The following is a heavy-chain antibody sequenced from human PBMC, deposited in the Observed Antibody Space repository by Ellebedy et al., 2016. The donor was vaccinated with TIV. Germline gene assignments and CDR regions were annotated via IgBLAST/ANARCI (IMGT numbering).Heavy chain of an antibody. J-gene: IGHJ5*02. CDR3: AREKGVTMVRGAPYNWFDP. Sequence: GESLKISCSASGFTFTTYAMHWVRQAPGKGLEWVAVISYDGSNKYYADSVKGRFTISRDNSKNTLYLQMNSLRAEDTAVYYCAREKGVTMVRGAPYNWFDPWGQGTLVTVSS. CDR1: GFTFTTYA. CDR2: ISYDGSNK. D-gene: IGHD3-10*01. V-gene: IGHV3-30-3*01.